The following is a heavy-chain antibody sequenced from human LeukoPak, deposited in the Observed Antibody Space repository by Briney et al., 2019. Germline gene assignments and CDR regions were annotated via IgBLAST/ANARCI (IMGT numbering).Heavy chain of an antibody. CDR2: ISSSSSYI. J-gene: IGHJ3*02. CDR1: GFTFSSYE. D-gene: IGHD6-19*01. V-gene: IGHV3-21*01. CDR3: AREQDSSGWYGAFDI. Sequence: GGSLRLSCAASGFTFSSYEMNWVRQAPGKGLEWVSSISSSSSYIYYADSVKGRFTISRDNAKNSLYLQMNSLRAEDTAVYYCAREQDSSGWYGAFDIWGQGTMVTVSS.